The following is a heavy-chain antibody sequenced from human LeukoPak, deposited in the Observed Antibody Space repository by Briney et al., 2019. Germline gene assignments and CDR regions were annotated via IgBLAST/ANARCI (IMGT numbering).Heavy chain of an antibody. CDR2: IYYSGRT. Sequence: SETLSLTCTVSGGSISSYYWSWIPQPPGKGLEWIGYIYYSGRTNYNPSLKSRVTISVDTSKNQFSLKLSSVTAADTAVYYCARHMGLGYSYGYPYFDYWGQGTLVTVSS. CDR1: GGSISSYY. J-gene: IGHJ4*02. V-gene: IGHV4-59*08. CDR3: ARHMGLGYSYGYPYFDY. D-gene: IGHD5-18*01.